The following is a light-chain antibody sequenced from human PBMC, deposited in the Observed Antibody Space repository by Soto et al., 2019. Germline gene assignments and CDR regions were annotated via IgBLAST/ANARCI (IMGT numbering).Light chain of an antibody. CDR2: GTS. Sequence: EIVMTQSPATLSVSPGERATLSCRASQSVSSKLAWFQQKPGQAPRLLIYGTSTRATGIPARFSGSGSGTEFTLTISSLQPEDFAVYYCQQYNNRPPYTFGQGTKVDIK. J-gene: IGKJ2*01. CDR3: QQYNNRPPYT. V-gene: IGKV3-15*01. CDR1: QSVSSK.